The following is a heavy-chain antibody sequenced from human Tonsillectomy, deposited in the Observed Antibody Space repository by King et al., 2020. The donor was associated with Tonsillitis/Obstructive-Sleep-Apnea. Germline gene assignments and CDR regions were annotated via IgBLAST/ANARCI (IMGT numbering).Heavy chain of an antibody. V-gene: IGHV2-5*02. CDR1: GFSLSTSGVG. CDR2: IYWDDDK. J-gene: IGHJ4*02. CDR3: AHTSNCNSTSYYTFFDS. Sequence: ITLKESGPTLVKPTQTLTLTCNFSGFSLSTSGVGVGWIRQPPGKALEWLALIYWDDDKRYSPSLKSRISITKDTSKNQVVLSMTNMDPVDTATYYCAHTSNCNSTSYYTFFDSWGQGTLVTVSS. D-gene: IGHD2-2*02.